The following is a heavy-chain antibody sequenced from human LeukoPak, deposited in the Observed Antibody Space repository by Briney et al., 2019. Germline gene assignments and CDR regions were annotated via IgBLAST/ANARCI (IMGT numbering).Heavy chain of an antibody. CDR3: ARLWGSSGWYVFDY. CDR2: IYYSGST. Sequence: SETLSLTCTVSGGSISSYYWSWIRQPPGKGLEWIGYIYYSGSTNYNPSLKSRVTISVDTSKNQFSLKLSSVTAADTAVYYCARLWGSSGWYVFDYWGQGTLVTVSS. V-gene: IGHV4-59*08. D-gene: IGHD6-19*01. CDR1: GGSISSYY. J-gene: IGHJ4*02.